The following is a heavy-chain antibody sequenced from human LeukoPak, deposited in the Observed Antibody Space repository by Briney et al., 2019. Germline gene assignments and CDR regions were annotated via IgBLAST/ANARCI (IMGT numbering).Heavy chain of an antibody. CDR3: AKRRFSWFDP. Sequence: PVGSLRLSCAASELTFTNYAMSWVRQAPGKGLEWVSAISGSGDSTWYADSVKGRFTISRDKSKNTLYLQMNSLRAEDTAVYYCAKRRFSWFDPWGQGTLVTVSS. J-gene: IGHJ5*02. D-gene: IGHD3-16*01. V-gene: IGHV3-23*01. CDR2: ISGSGDST. CDR1: ELTFTNYA.